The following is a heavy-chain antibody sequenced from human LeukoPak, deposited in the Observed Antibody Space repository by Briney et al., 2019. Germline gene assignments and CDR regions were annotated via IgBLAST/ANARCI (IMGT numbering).Heavy chain of an antibody. D-gene: IGHD3-3*01. V-gene: IGHV3-7*05. J-gene: IGHJ4*02. CDR2: IKQDGSEK. CDR1: GFTFSSYA. Sequence: GGSLRLSCAASGFTFSSYAMSWVRQSPGKGLEWVANIKQDGSEKYYVDSVKGRFTISRDNAENSLYLQMNSLRAEDTAVYYCARGAIDFWSGYFPFDYWGQGTLVTVSS. CDR3: ARGAIDFWSGYFPFDY.